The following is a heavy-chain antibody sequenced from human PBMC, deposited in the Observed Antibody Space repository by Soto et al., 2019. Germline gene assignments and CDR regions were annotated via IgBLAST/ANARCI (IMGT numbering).Heavy chain of an antibody. CDR1: GYTFTSYG. V-gene: IGHV1-18*01. D-gene: IGHD6-13*01. CDR2: ISAHNGNT. CDR3: ARVGQQLTGHYYYGMDV. J-gene: IGHJ6*02. Sequence: ASVKVSCKASGYTFTSYGITWVRQAPGQGLEWMGWISAHNGNTDYAQKLQGRVIVTRDTSTSTAYMELRSLISDDTAVYYCARVGQQLTGHYYYGMDVWGQGTTVTVSS.